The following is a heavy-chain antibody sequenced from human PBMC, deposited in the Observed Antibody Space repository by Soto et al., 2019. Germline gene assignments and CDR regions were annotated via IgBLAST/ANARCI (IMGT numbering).Heavy chain of an antibody. D-gene: IGHD3-10*01. Sequence: GGSLRLSCAASGFTFSSYSMNWVRQAPGKGLEWVSYISSSSSTIYYADSVKGRFTISRDNAKNSLYLQMNSLRDEDTAVYYCARMVRGILYYSYGMDFCCQGPTGTVS. V-gene: IGHV3-48*02. CDR2: ISSSSSTI. CDR3: ARMVRGILYYSYGMDF. CDR1: GFTFSSYS. J-gene: IGHJ6*02.